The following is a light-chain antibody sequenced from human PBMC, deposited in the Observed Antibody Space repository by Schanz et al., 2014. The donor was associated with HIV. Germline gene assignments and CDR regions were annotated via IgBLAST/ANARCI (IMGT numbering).Light chain of an antibody. V-gene: IGLV1-51*01. J-gene: IGLJ1*01. Sequence: QSVLTQPPSVSAAPGQKVIISCSGDTFNIGNNYVSWYQQLPSTAPKALIYENDRRTSGISDRFSASKSGTSATLAIAGLQTDDEGDYFCGTWDSSLSAYVFGSGTKVTVL. CDR1: TFNIGNNY. CDR2: END. CDR3: GTWDSSLSAYV.